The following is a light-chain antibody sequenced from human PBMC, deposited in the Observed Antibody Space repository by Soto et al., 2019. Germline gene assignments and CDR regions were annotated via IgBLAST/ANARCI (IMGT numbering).Light chain of an antibody. Sequence: DIHMTQSPSFLSASVGYRFTITCQASQDIRNSLNWYKQKPGTAPNLLIYDASNLETGVPSRLSGSGSGTDFSFSISSMKPEDIATYYCQQYENIVTFGQGTRLEIK. J-gene: IGKJ5*01. CDR2: DAS. CDR3: QQYENIVT. V-gene: IGKV1-33*01. CDR1: QDIRNS.